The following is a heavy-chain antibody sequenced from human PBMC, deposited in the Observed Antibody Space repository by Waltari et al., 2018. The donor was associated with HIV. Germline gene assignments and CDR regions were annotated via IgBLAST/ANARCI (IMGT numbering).Heavy chain of an antibody. Sequence: QMQLQESGPGLLKPSGTLSLTCSVSGDSISSSYLSWIRQPHGKEVEWIGRIYSPGAANYNPSLKSRVTMSVDTSKNQVSLTLLSVTAADTAVYYCARGRNSYFDYWGRGNLVTVSS. CDR2: IYSPGAA. CDR3: ARGRNSYFDY. V-gene: IGHV4-4*07. CDR1: GDSISSSY. J-gene: IGHJ4*02.